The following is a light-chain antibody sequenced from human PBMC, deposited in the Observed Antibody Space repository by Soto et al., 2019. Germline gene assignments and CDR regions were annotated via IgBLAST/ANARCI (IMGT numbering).Light chain of an antibody. CDR3: QQYNNCTLT. CDR1: QSVNGN. V-gene: IGKV3-15*01. CDR2: GAS. Sequence: EIVMTQSPATLSVSPGERATLSCRASQSVNGNLAWYQQKPGQPPRLLIYGASTRATGIPARFSGSGSGTEFTLTISSLQSEDFAVYYCQQYNNCTLTFGGGTKVEIK. J-gene: IGKJ4*01.